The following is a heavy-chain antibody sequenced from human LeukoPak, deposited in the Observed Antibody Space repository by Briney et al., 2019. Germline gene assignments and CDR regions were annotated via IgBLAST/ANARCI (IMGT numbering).Heavy chain of an antibody. V-gene: IGHV3-23*01. Sequence: GGSLRLPCAASGFTFSSYAMSWVRQAPGKGLEWVSAISGSGGSTYNADSVKGRFAISRDNSKNALYLQMNGLRAEDTAVYYCANSHNYYGSGSLASWAFDIWGQGTMVTVSS. D-gene: IGHD3-10*01. J-gene: IGHJ3*02. CDR1: GFTFSSYA. CDR3: ANSHNYYGSGSLASWAFDI. CDR2: ISGSGGST.